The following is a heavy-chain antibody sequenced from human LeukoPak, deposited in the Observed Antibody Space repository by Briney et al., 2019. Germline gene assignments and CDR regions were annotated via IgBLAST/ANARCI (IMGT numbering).Heavy chain of an antibody. V-gene: IGHV3-30*18. CDR1: GFTFSRYG. D-gene: IGHD3-16*01. J-gene: IGHJ6*02. CDR2: ISYDGSNK. Sequence: GGSLRLSCAASGFTFSRYGMHWVRQAPGKGLEWVAMISYDGSNKNYLGSVRGRFTISRDNSKNTLFLQMNSLRAEDTAVFYCAKEPRWGEYFGLDVWGQGTTVTVAS. CDR3: AKEPRWGEYFGLDV.